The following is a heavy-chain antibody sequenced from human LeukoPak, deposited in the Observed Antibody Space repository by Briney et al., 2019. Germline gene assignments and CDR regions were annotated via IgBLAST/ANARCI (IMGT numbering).Heavy chain of an antibody. CDR3: ARIPDSSGWLNWFDP. V-gene: IGHV3-48*03. J-gene: IGHJ5*02. D-gene: IGHD6-19*01. CDR2: ISSSGSSR. Sequence: GSLRLSCAASGFTFSSYEMNWVRQAPGKGLEWVSYISSSGSSRYYADSVKGRFTISRDNAKNSLYLQMNSLRAEDTAVYYCARIPDSSGWLNWFDPWGQGTLVTVSS. CDR1: GFTFSSYE.